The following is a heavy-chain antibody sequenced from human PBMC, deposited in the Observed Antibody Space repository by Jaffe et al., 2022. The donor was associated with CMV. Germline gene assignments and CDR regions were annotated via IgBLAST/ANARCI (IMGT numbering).Heavy chain of an antibody. CDR2: INSDGSST. D-gene: IGHD1-1*01. V-gene: IGHV3-74*01. CDR1: GFTFSSYW. Sequence: EVQLVESGGGLVQPGGSLRLSCAASGFTFSSYWMHWVRQAPGKGLVWVSRINSDGSSTSYADSVKGRFTISRDNAKNTLYLQMNSLRAEDTAVYYCAREVQLELYYYYGMDVWGQGTTVTVSS. CDR3: AREVQLELYYYYGMDV. J-gene: IGHJ6*02.